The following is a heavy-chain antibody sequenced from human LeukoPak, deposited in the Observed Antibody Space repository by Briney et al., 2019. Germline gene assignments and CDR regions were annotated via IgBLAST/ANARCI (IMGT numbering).Heavy chain of an antibody. CDR3: ARPSSGHYKVFDY. Sequence: SSETLSLTCAVSGYSISSGYYWGWIRQPPGKGLEWIGSIYYSGTTYYNPSLKSRVTISVDTSKNQFSLKLSSVTAADTAIYCCARPSSGHYKVFDYWGQGTLVTVSS. D-gene: IGHD3-22*01. CDR1: GYSISSGYY. CDR2: IYYSGTT. J-gene: IGHJ4*02. V-gene: IGHV4-38-2*01.